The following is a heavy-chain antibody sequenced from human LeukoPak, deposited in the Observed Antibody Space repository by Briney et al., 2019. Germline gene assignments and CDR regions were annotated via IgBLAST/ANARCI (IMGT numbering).Heavy chain of an antibody. Sequence: ASVKVSCKASGYTFTGYYMHWVRQAPGQGLEWMGWINPNSGGTNYAQKFQGRVTMTRDTSISTAYMELSRLRSDDTAVYYCARASTLHLPVWDWDGITTFALGYGMDVWGQGTTVTVSS. D-gene: IGHD3-3*01. CDR1: GYTFTGYY. CDR3: ARASTLHLPVWDWDGITTFALGYGMDV. V-gene: IGHV1-2*02. CDR2: INPNSGGT. J-gene: IGHJ6*02.